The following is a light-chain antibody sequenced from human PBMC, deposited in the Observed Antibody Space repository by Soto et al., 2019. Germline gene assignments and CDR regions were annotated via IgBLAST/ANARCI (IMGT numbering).Light chain of an antibody. Sequence: QSALTQPASVSGSPGQSITISCTGTSSDVGSYNYASWYQQHPGKAPKLMIYEVSDRPSGISSRFSGSKSGNTASLTISGLQTEDEADYYCSSYTSSSTLFGIGTKVTVL. V-gene: IGLV2-14*01. CDR2: EVS. CDR3: SSYTSSSTL. CDR1: SSDVGSYNY. J-gene: IGLJ1*01.